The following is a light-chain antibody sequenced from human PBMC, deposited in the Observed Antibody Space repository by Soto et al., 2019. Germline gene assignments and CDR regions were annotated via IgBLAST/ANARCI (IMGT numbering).Light chain of an antibody. J-gene: IGKJ4*01. Sequence: DIVLTQSPGTLSLSPGERATLSCRASQSLRSTSLAWYQQKPGQAPRLLMYGASNRATGIPARFSGSGSGTEFTLTISSLQSEDFAVYYCQQYNNWPPALTFGGGTKVDIK. CDR3: QQYNNWPPALT. CDR2: GAS. V-gene: IGKV3D-15*01. CDR1: QSLRST.